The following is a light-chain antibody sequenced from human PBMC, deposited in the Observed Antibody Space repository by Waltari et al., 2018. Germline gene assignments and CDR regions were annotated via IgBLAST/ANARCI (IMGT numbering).Light chain of an antibody. CDR1: QSLTKRY. CDR2: GAS. CDR3: QQYGSSILYT. J-gene: IGKJ2*01. Sequence: VLTQSPGTLSLSPGERVTLSCRASQSLTKRYLAWYQQKTGQAPRLLIYGASSRAAGIPDRFSSSGSGTDFTLTISRREPEDFAVYYCQQYGSSILYTFGQGTKLEIK. V-gene: IGKV3-20*01.